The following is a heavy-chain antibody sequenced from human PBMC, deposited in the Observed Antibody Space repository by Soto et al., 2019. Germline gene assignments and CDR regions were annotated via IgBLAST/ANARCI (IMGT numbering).Heavy chain of an antibody. J-gene: IGHJ6*02. CDR1: GYTFTSYD. CDR3: ARVFEPLSGYGPDYYYYYGMDV. CDR2: MNPNSGNT. Sequence: QVQLVQSGAEVKKPGASVKVSCKASGYTFTSYDINWVRQATGQGLEWMGWMNPNSGNTGYAQKFQGRVTMTRNTTVSXXYXEXGSLRSEDTAVYYCARVFEPLSGYGPDYYYYYGMDVWGQGTTVTVSS. V-gene: IGHV1-8*01. D-gene: IGHD5-12*01.